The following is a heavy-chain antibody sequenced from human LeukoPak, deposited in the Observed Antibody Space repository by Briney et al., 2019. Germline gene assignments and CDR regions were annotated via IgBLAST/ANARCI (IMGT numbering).Heavy chain of an antibody. V-gene: IGHV5-51*01. J-gene: IGHJ5*02. Sequence: GESLKTSCKASGSSINNYWIGWVRQLPGKGLEGSRIIYAADSDIRYSPSCQGQVTMSADKSISTAYLQWSSLKASDTAMYYCARQEYCSGGSCCTCFDPWGQGTLVTVSS. CDR3: ARQEYCSGGSCCTCFDP. D-gene: IGHD2-15*01. CDR2: IYAADSDI. CDR1: GSSINNYW.